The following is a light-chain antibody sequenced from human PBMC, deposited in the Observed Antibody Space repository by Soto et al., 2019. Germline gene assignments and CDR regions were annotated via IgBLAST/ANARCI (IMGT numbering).Light chain of an antibody. CDR3: SSYTSSSTWV. J-gene: IGLJ3*02. V-gene: IGLV2-14*01. CDR1: SSDVGGYNY. Sequence: QSVLTQPASVSGSPGQSIAISCTGTSSDVGGYNYVSWYQQPPGKTPNLMIYDVSNRPSGVSNRFSGSKSGNTASLTISGLQAEDEADYYCSSYTSSSTWVFGGRTKVTVL. CDR2: DVS.